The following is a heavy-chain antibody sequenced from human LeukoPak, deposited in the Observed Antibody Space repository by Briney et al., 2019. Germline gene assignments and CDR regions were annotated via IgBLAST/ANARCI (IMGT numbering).Heavy chain of an antibody. V-gene: IGHV3-7*01. Sequence: GGSLRLSCAASGFTFSSYWMSWVRQAPGKGLEWVANIKQDGSEKYYVDSVKGRFTISRDNAKNSLYLQMNSLRAEDTAVYYCVRDGDNLGRDFDYWGQGTLVTVSS. CDR1: GFTFSSYW. J-gene: IGHJ4*02. CDR2: IKQDGSEK. D-gene: IGHD4-17*01. CDR3: VRDGDNLGRDFDY.